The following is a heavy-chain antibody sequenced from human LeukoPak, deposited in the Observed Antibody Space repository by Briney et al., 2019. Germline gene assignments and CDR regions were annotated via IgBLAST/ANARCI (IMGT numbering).Heavy chain of an antibody. CDR2: ISYDGSDK. J-gene: IGHJ5*02. Sequence: GGSLRLSCAASAFTFSNYGMHWVRQAPDKGLEWVAVISYDGSDKYYADSVKGRFTISRDNSKNTVFLQMNSLSTEDTAVYYCAKDYDSSGYHWGQGTLVTVSS. V-gene: IGHV3-30*18. CDR3: AKDYDSSGYH. D-gene: IGHD3-22*01. CDR1: AFTFSNYG.